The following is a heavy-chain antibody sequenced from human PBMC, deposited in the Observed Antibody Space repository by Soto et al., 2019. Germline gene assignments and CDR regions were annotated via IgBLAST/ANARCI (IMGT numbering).Heavy chain of an antibody. CDR1: GGSISSSSYY. CDR2: IYYSGST. D-gene: IGHD6-13*01. J-gene: IGHJ6*02. CDR3: ARQSGYSSSWYYYYYGMDV. V-gene: IGHV4-39*01. Sequence: SETLSLTCTVSGGSISSSSYYGGWIRQPPGKGLEWIGSIYYSGSTYYNPSLKSRVTISVDTSKNQFSLKLSSVTAADTAVYYCARQSGYSSSWYYYYYGMDVWGQGTTVTVSS.